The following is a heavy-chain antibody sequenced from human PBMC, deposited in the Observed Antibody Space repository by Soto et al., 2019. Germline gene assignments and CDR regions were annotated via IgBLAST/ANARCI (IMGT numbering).Heavy chain of an antibody. CDR2: INAGNGNT. J-gene: IGHJ6*02. D-gene: IGHD3-10*01. CDR3: ARDPTPYYYGYYYSYYGMDV. CDR1: GYTFTSYA. Sequence: GASVKVSCKASGYTFTSYAMHWVRQAPGQRLEWMGWINAGNGNTKYSQKFQGRVTITRDTSASTAYMELSSLRSEDTAVYYCARDPTPYYYGYYYSYYGMDVWGQGTTVTVSS. V-gene: IGHV1-3*01.